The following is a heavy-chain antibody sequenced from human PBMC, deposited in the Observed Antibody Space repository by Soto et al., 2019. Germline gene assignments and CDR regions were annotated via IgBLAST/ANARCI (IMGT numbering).Heavy chain of an antibody. CDR2: IYVTGAV. V-gene: IGHV4-31*03. CDR1: GAALNSGNYY. Sequence: SETLSLTCSVSGAALNSGNYYWSWIRQVPGKGLEWIGHIYVTGAVDYNPFLRDRITISQDTSERQFSLNLRLVTAADTAVYYCARLRIVTNNYKWFDPWGQGTLVTVSS. CDR3: ARLRIVTNNYKWFDP. D-gene: IGHD1-20*01. J-gene: IGHJ5*02.